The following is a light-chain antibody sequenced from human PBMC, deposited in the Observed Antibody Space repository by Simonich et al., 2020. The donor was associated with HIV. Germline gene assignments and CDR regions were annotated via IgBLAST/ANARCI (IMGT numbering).Light chain of an antibody. Sequence: EIVMTQSPATLSVSPGERATLSCRASQSVSSNLAWYQQKPGQAPRLLIYGASTRATGTPARFSGSGSGTDFTLTISSMQSEDVAVYYCQQYNNWPPITFGQGTRLEIK. V-gene: IGKV3-15*01. J-gene: IGKJ5*01. CDR3: QQYNNWPPIT. CDR1: QSVSSN. CDR2: GAS.